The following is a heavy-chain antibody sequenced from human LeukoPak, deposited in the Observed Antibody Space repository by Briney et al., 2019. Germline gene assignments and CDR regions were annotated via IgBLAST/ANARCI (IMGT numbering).Heavy chain of an antibody. Sequence: SEILSLTCTVSGGSISSYYWSWIRQPPGKGLEWIGYIYYSGSTNYNPSLKSRVTISVDTSKNQFSLKLSSVTAADTAVYYCATITGTTLAYWGQGTLVTVSS. D-gene: IGHD1-20*01. V-gene: IGHV4-59*01. CDR3: ATITGTTLAY. J-gene: IGHJ4*02. CDR1: GGSISSYY. CDR2: IYYSGST.